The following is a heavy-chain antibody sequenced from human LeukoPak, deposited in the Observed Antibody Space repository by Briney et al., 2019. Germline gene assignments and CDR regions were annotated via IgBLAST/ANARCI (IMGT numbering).Heavy chain of an antibody. CDR1: GYRLSNYW. Sequence: GESLKISCQGSGYRLSNYWIVWMRQMPGKGLEWMGIIYPGDSDTRYSPSLQGQVTISADRSVNTAYLQWSSLKASDTAMYYCARLLRSQLLPLLLYWGQGTLVTVSS. J-gene: IGHJ4*02. CDR3: ARLLRSQLLPLLLY. D-gene: IGHD1-1*01. V-gene: IGHV5-51*01. CDR2: IYPGDSDT.